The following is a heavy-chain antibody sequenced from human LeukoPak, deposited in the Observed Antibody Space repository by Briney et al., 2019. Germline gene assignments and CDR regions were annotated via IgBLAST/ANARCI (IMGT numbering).Heavy chain of an antibody. V-gene: IGHV4-34*01. CDR1: GGSFSGYY. J-gene: IGHJ4*02. D-gene: IGHD3-9*01. Sequence: SETLSLTCAVYGGSFSGYYWSWIRQPPGKGLEWIGEINHSGSTNYNPSLKSRVTISVDTSKNQFSLKLSSVTAADTAVYYCASGVYYDILTGYPPDYWGQGTLVTVSS. CDR2: INHSGST. CDR3: ASGVYYDILTGYPPDY.